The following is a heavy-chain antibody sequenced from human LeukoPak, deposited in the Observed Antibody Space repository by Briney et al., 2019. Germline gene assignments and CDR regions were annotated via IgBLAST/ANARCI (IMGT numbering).Heavy chain of an antibody. Sequence: SETLSLTCAVYGGSFSGYYWSWIRQPPGKGLEWIGEINHSGSTNYNPSLKSRVTISVDTSKNQFSLKLSSVTAADTAVYYCARGIRSWYSIGGQGPLVPVPS. D-gene: IGHD6-13*01. V-gene: IGHV4-34*01. CDR2: INHSGST. J-gene: IGHJ4*02. CDR3: ARGIRSWYSI. CDR1: GGSFSGYY.